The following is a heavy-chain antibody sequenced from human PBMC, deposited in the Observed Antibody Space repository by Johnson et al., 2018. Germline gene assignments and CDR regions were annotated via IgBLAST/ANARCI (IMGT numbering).Heavy chain of an antibody. CDR1: GGSLSSGSYF. CDR3: ARGSGYDYYYNYYSMDV. Sequence: QVQLQESGPGLVKXSQTLSLTCTVSGGSLSSGSYFWNWIRQPAGKRLEWIGEINHSGSTNYNPSPKSRVTISVDTSKNQFSLKLNSVTAADTAVYYCARGSGYDYYYNYYSMDVWGQGTTVTVSS. V-gene: IGHV4-61*02. D-gene: IGHD5-12*01. CDR2: INHSGST. J-gene: IGHJ6*02.